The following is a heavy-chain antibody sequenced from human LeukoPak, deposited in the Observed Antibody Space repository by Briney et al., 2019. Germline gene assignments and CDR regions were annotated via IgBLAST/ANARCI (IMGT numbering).Heavy chain of an antibody. D-gene: IGHD1-7*01. CDR1: GYTFTGYY. V-gene: IGHV1-2*02. J-gene: IGHJ5*02. CDR3: AREVTGTRTNWFDP. CDR2: INPNSGGT. Sequence: ASVKVPCKASGYTFTGYYMHWVRQAPGQGLEWMGWINPNSGGTNYAQKFQGRVTMTRDTSISTAYMELSRLRSDDTAVYYCAREVTGTRTNWFDPWGQGTLVTVSS.